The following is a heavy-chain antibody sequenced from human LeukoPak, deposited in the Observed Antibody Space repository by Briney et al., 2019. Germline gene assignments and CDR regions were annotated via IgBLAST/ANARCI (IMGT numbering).Heavy chain of an antibody. CDR3: ARGAVGATTVVFDY. Sequence: PSETLSLTCTVSGGSISSYYWSWIRQPPGKGLEWIGYIYYSGSTNYNPSLKSRVTISVDTSKNQFSLKLSSVTAADTAVYYCARGAVGATTVVFDYWGQGTLVTVSS. CDR2: IYYSGST. D-gene: IGHD1-26*01. CDR1: GGSISSYY. V-gene: IGHV4-59*01. J-gene: IGHJ4*02.